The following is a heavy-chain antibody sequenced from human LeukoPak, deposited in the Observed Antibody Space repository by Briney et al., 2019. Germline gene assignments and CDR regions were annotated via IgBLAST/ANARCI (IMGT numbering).Heavy chain of an antibody. CDR3: ARTTVTTSHYYGMDV. CDR2: IIPILGIA. V-gene: IGHV1-69*04. CDR1: GGTFSSYA. Sequence: SVKVSCKASGGTFSSYAISWVRQAPGQGLEWMGRIIPILGIANYAQKFQGRVTITADKSTSTAYMELSSLRSEDTAVYYCARTTVTTSHYYGMDVWGQGTTVTVSS. J-gene: IGHJ6*02. D-gene: IGHD4-17*01.